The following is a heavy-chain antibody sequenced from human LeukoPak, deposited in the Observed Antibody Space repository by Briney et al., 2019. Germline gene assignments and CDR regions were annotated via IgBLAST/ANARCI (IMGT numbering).Heavy chain of an antibody. Sequence: SETLSLTCAVYGGSFSGYYWSWIRQPPGKGLEWIGYIYNSGSTNYNPSLKSRVTISVDTSKNQFSLKLSSVTAADTAVYYCARDTDSSGYYDSWGQGTLLTVSS. D-gene: IGHD3-22*01. CDR2: IYNSGST. CDR3: ARDTDSSGYYDS. V-gene: IGHV4-59*01. CDR1: GGSFSGYY. J-gene: IGHJ5*01.